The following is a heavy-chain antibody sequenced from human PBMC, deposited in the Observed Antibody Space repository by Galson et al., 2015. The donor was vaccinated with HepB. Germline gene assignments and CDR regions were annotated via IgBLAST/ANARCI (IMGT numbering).Heavy chain of an antibody. D-gene: IGHD6-19*01. V-gene: IGHV2-5*02. J-gene: IGHJ4*02. CDR2: VYWDDDK. CDR3: ALKGPNWVTSGWYFFDS. CDR1: GSSLRSTGVG. Sequence: PALVQPTQPRTLTCTFSGSSLRSTGVGVRWIRQPPGRALEWLALVYWDDDKWYSPSLKRRLTIIKDTSITQGVLTMINMDPVETATYFCALKGPNWVTSGWYFFDSWGQGTLVTVSS.